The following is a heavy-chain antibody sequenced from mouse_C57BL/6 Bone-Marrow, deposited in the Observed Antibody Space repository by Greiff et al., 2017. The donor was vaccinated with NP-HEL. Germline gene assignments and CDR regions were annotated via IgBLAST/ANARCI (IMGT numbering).Heavy chain of an antibody. V-gene: IGHV1-54*01. CDR1: GYAFTNYL. CDR3: ARGGIYYDYAWFAY. J-gene: IGHJ3*01. CDR2: INPGSGGT. D-gene: IGHD2-4*01. Sequence: QVQLQQSGAELVRPGTSVKVSCKASGYAFTNYLIEWVKQRPGQGLEWIGVINPGSGGTNYNEKFKGKATLTADKSSSTAYMQLSSLTSEESAVYFGARGGIYYDYAWFAYWGQGTLVNGSA.